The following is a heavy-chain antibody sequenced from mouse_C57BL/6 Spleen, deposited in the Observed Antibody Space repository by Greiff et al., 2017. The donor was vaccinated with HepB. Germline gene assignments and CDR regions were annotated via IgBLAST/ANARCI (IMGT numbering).Heavy chain of an antibody. V-gene: IGHV1-81*01. D-gene: IGHD2-4*01. CDR3: AREGQYDYFFDY. J-gene: IGHJ2*01. Sequence: VKLQESGAELERPGASVKLSCKASGYTFTSYGISWVKQRTGQGLEWIGEIYPRSGNTYYNEKFKGKATLTADKSSSTAYMELRSLTSEDSAVYFCAREGQYDYFFDYWGQGTTLTVSS. CDR1: GYTFTSYG. CDR2: IYPRSGNT.